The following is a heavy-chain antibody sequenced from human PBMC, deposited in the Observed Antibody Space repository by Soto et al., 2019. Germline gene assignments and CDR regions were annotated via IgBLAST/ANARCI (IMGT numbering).Heavy chain of an antibody. J-gene: IGHJ4*02. CDR2: IIPVFHRT. V-gene: IGHV1-69*12. CDR3: TRAYGDYGFDY. Sequence: QVRLEQSGAEVKKPGSSVKVSCKASGGIFTSYAISWVRQAPGQGLEWMGEIIPVFHRTYYAHKFQGRVTITADESTSTTYMELSSLRSEDTALYYCTRAYGDYGFDYWGQGTLVIVSS. D-gene: IGHD4-17*01. CDR1: GGIFTSYA.